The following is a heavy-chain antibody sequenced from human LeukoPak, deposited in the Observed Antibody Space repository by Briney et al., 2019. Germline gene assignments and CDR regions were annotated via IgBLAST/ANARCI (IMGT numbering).Heavy chain of an antibody. CDR2: IYYSGGT. Sequence: SETLSLTCTVSGGSISSYYWSWIRQPPGKGLEWIGYIYYSGGTNYNPSLKSRVTISVDTSKNQFSLKLSSVTAADTAVYYCARGGGYSYGYYFDYWGQGTLVTVSS. CDR1: GGSISSYY. D-gene: IGHD5-18*01. J-gene: IGHJ4*02. V-gene: IGHV4-59*01. CDR3: ARGGGYSYGYYFDY.